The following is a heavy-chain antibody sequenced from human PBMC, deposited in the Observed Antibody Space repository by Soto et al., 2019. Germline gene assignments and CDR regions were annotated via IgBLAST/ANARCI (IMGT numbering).Heavy chain of an antibody. CDR2: ISYDGSNK. V-gene: IGHV3-30-3*01. CDR1: GFTFSSYA. CDR3: ARDYSGYYDSSGSFRY. Sequence: QVQLVESGGGVVQPGRSLRLSCAASGFTFSSYAMHWVRQAPGKGLEWVAVISYDGSNKYYADSVKGRFTISRDNSKNTLYLQMNSLRAEDTAVYYCARDYSGYYDSSGSFRYWGQGTLVTVSS. J-gene: IGHJ4*02. D-gene: IGHD3-22*01.